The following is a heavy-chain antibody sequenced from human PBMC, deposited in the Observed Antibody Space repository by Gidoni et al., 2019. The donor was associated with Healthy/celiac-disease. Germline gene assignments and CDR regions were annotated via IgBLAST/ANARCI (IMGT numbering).Heavy chain of an antibody. Sequence: QVQLVQSGAEGKQPGASLKVSCQASGYTFTGYYMHWVRQAPGQGLEWMGWINPNSGGTNYAQKFQGRVTMTRDTSISTAYMELSRLRSDDTAVYYCARGGDSSSWSGFDYWGQGTLVTVSS. CDR1: GYTFTGYY. CDR2: INPNSGGT. J-gene: IGHJ4*02. D-gene: IGHD6-13*01. V-gene: IGHV1-2*02. CDR3: ARGGDSSSWSGFDY.